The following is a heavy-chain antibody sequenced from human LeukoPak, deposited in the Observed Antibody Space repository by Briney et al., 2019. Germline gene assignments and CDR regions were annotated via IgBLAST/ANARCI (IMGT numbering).Heavy chain of an antibody. Sequence: QPGGSLILSCAASGFTFSSYEMSWVRQAPGKGLEWVSYISSSGTIMYYADSVKGRFTISRDNAKNSLFLQMNSLRAEDTALYYCAKVPRAWWFDPWGQGTLVTVSS. J-gene: IGHJ5*02. CDR2: ISSSGTIM. V-gene: IGHV3-48*03. CDR3: AKVPRAWWFDP. CDR1: GFTFSSYE.